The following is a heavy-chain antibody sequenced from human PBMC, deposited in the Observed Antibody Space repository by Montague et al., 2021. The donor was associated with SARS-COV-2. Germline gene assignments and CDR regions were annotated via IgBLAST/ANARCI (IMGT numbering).Heavy chain of an antibody. CDR2: ITNNNNYV. V-gene: IGHV3-21*01. Sequence: SLRLSCAASGFAFSTYNMNWVCQAPGTGLEWVSSITNNNNYVYYGDSVRGRFTISGDNAKNSLYLQMNNLRAEDTGVYYCARGAEYYYYGMDVWGLGTKVTVSS. CDR3: ARGAEYYYYGMDV. J-gene: IGHJ6*02. CDR1: GFAFSTYN.